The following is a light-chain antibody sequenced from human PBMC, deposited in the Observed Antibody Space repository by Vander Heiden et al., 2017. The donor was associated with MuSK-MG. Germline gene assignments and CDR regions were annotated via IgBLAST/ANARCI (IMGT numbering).Light chain of an antibody. J-gene: IGKJ3*01. CDR1: QSISTY. Sequence: DIQMTQSLSSLSTSVGDRVTITCRASQSISTYLNWYQQKPGKAPKLLIYTASSLQSGVPSRFSGSGSGTYFTLTISSLQPEDFATYYCQQSYSTPFTFGPGTTVDIK. CDR2: TAS. CDR3: QQSYSTPFT. V-gene: IGKV1-39*01.